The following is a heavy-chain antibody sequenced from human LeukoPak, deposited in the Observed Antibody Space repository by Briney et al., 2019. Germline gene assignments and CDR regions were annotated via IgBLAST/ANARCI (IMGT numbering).Heavy chain of an antibody. CDR1: GFTFGSFG. CDR3: TRDQTPYY. V-gene: IGHV3-23*01. Sequence: GGSLRLSCVASGFTFGSFGMSWVRQAPGKGLEWVSAISGSGGNTYYADSVKGRFTISRDNAKNTLYLQMNGLRAEDTAVYYCTRDQTPYYWGQGTLVTVSS. J-gene: IGHJ4*02. CDR2: ISGSGGNT.